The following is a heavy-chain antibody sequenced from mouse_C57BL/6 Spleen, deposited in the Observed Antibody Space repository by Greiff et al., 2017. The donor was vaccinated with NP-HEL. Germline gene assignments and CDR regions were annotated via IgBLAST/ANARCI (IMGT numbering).Heavy chain of an antibody. V-gene: IGHV14-3*01. CDR1: GFNIKNSY. Sequence: EVQLQQSVAELVRPGASVKLSCTASGFNIKNSYMHWVKQRPEQSLEWIGGIDPANGDTKYNPKFQGKATITADTSSSTAYLQLSSLTSEDTAIYYCARQGPYDAMDYWGQGTSVTGSA. CDR2: IDPANGDT. J-gene: IGHJ4*01. D-gene: IGHD2-12*01. CDR3: ARQGPYDAMDY.